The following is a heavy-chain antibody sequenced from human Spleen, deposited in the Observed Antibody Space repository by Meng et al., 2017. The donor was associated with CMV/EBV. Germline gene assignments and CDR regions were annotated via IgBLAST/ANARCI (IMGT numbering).Heavy chain of an antibody. V-gene: IGHV3-21*01. CDR3: AREDYYGSGTQDY. Sequence: GESLKISCAVSGFTFSNYAMSWVRLAPGKGLEWVSSISSSSSYIYYADSVKGRFTISKDNAKNSLYLQMNSLRAEDTAVYYCAREDYYGSGTQDYWGQGTRVTVSS. D-gene: IGHD3-10*01. J-gene: IGHJ4*02. CDR2: ISSSSSYI. CDR1: GFTFSNYA.